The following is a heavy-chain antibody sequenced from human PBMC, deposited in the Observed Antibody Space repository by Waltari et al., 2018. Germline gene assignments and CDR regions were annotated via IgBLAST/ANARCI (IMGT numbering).Heavy chain of an antibody. CDR2: IRYDGSNK. V-gene: IGHV3-30*02. J-gene: IGHJ4*02. CDR3: AKDPDTVTTGGSYYFDY. Sequence: QVQLVESGGGVVQPGGSLRLSCAASGFTFSSSGMHWVRQAPGKGLEWVAFIRYDGSNKYYADSVKGRFTIARDNSKNTLYLQMNSLRAEDTAVYYCAKDPDTVTTGGSYYFDYWGQGTLVTVSS. D-gene: IGHD4-4*01. CDR1: GFTFSSSG.